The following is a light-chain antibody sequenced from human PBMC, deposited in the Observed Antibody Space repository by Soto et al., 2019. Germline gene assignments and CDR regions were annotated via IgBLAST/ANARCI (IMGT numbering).Light chain of an antibody. Sequence: QSALTQPASVSGSPGQSITISCTGTSSDVGGYNYVSWYQQHPGKAPKLMIYDVSNRPSGVSNRFSGPKSGNTASLTISGLQAEDEADYYCSSYTSSSTYVFGTGTKLTVL. J-gene: IGLJ1*01. CDR2: DVS. CDR1: SSDVGGYNY. V-gene: IGLV2-14*01. CDR3: SSYTSSSTYV.